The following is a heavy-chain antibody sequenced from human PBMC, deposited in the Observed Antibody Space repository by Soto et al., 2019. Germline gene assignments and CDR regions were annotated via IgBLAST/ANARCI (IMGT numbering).Heavy chain of an antibody. Sequence: GGSLRLSCAASGFTFSSYEMNWVRQAPGKGLEWVSYISSSGSTIYYADSVKGRFTISRDNAKNSLYLQMNSLGAEDTAVYYCATERDYCSGGSCYGMDVWGQGTTVTVSS. CDR2: ISSSGSTI. CDR1: GFTFSSYE. J-gene: IGHJ6*02. V-gene: IGHV3-48*03. D-gene: IGHD2-15*01. CDR3: ATERDYCSGGSCYGMDV.